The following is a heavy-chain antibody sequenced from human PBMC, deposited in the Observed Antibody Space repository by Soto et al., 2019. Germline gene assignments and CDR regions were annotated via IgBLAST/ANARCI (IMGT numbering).Heavy chain of an antibody. CDR1: GFTFSSYA. Sequence: LRLSCAASGFTFSSYAMCWVRQAPGKGLEWVSAISGSGGSTYYADSVKGRFTISRDNSKNTLYLQMNSLRAEDTAVYYCAKDRGYSSSWYNWFDPWGQGTLVTVSS. J-gene: IGHJ5*02. V-gene: IGHV3-23*01. CDR2: ISGSGGST. CDR3: AKDRGYSSSWYNWFDP. D-gene: IGHD6-13*01.